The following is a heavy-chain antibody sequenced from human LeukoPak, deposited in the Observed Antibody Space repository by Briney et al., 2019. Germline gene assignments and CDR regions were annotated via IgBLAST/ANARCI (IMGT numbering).Heavy chain of an antibody. J-gene: IGHJ4*02. CDR3: ARQMWGDDYGDYGEIDY. V-gene: IGHV5-51*01. CDR1: GYSFTSYW. D-gene: IGHD4-17*01. CDR2: IYPGDSDT. Sequence: GESLEISCKGSGYSFTSYWIGWVRQMPGKGLERMGIIYPGDSDTRYSPSFQGQVTISADKSISTAYLQWSSLKASDTAMYYCARQMWGDDYGDYGEIDYWGQGTLVTVSS.